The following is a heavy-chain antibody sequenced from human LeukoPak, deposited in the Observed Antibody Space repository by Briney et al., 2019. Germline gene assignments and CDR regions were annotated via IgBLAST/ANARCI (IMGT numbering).Heavy chain of an antibody. CDR1: GYTFTSYA. J-gene: IGHJ4*02. CDR3: ARVLSGSYYGNFDY. V-gene: IGHV1-3*01. CDR2: INAGNGNT. D-gene: IGHD1-26*01. Sequence: GASVKVSCKASGYTFTSYAMHWVRQAPGQRLEWMGWINAGNGNTKYSQKFQGRVTITRDTSASTAYMELSSLRSEDTAVYYCARVLSGSYYGNFDYWGQGTLVTVSS.